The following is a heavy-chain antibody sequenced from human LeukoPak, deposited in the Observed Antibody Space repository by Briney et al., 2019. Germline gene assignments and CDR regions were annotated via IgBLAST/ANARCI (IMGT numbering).Heavy chain of an antibody. V-gene: IGHV1-46*01. CDR1: GYTFTSYD. CDR3: ARDNNPASIAAADYYYYMDV. D-gene: IGHD6-13*01. J-gene: IGHJ6*03. Sequence: ASVKVSCKASGYTFTSYDINWVRQAPGQGLEWMGIINPSGGSTSYAQKFQGRVTMTRDMSTSTVYMELSSLRSEDTAVYYCARDNNPASIAAADYYYYMDVWGKGTTVTVSS. CDR2: INPSGGST.